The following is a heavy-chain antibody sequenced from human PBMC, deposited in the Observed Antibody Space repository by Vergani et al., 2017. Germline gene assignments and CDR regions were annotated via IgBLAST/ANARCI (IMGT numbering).Heavy chain of an antibody. CDR2: IQYDGSYK. CDR3: AKGNDIVRGVASGFDP. J-gene: IGHJ5*02. CDR1: GFTFSNYG. V-gene: IGHV3-30*02. D-gene: IGHD3-10*01. Sequence: QVQLVESGGGVVQPGGSLRLPCAASGFTFSNYGMHWVRQAPGKGLEWVAFIQYDGSYKYYPDSGKGRFTISRDNSKNTLYLQMNSLRTEDTAVYYCAKGNDIVRGVASGFDPWGQGTLVTVSS.